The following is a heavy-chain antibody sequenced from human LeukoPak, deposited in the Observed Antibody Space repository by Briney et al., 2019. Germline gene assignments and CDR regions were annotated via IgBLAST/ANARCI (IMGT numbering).Heavy chain of an antibody. CDR2: IYHIGTT. CDR1: GGSISSHY. D-gene: IGHD6-13*01. V-gene: IGHV4-59*08. Sequence: SGTLSLTCTVSGGSISSHYWSWIRQPPGKGLEWIGYIYHIGTTNYNPSLKSRVTISVDTSKNQFSLKLTSVTAADTAVYYCARQNPAAAGHGLDYWGQGTLVTVSS. CDR3: ARQNPAAAGHGLDY. J-gene: IGHJ4*02.